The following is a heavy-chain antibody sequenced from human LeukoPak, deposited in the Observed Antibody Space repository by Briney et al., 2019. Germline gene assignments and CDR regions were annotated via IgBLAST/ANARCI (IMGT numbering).Heavy chain of an antibody. CDR2: INHSGST. CDR3: ARGPAWDYYDSSGYYRGGANFDY. CDR1: GGSFSGYY. V-gene: IGHV4-34*01. Sequence: SETLSLTCAVYGGSFSGYYWSGIRQPPGKGLEWIGEINHSGSTNYNPSLKSRVTISVDTSKNQFSLKLSSVTAADTAVYYCARGPAWDYYDSSGYYRGGANFDYWGQGTLVTVSS. J-gene: IGHJ4*02. D-gene: IGHD3-22*01.